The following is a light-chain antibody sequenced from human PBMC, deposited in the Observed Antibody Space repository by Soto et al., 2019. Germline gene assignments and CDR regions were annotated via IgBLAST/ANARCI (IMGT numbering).Light chain of an antibody. CDR3: SSYTSSSTLV. V-gene: IGLV2-14*01. Sequence: QSVLTQPASVSGSPGQSITISCTGTSSDDGGYNYVSWYQQHPGKDPKLMIYDVSNRPSGVSNRFSASKSGNTASLTISGLQAEDVADYYCSSYTSSSTLVFGGGTKVTVL. J-gene: IGLJ2*01. CDR2: DVS. CDR1: SSDDGGYNY.